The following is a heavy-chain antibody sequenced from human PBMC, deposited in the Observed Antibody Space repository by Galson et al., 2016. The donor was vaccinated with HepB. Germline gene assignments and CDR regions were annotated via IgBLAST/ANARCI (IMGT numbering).Heavy chain of an antibody. J-gene: IGHJ4*02. Sequence: SLRLSCAASRSTFSSYGMHWVRQAPGKGLEWGAVISYDGSNKYYADSVKGRFTISRDNSKNTLYLQKNNRRTEDTAEYCCARTIYDYVWGGYRYPQDYCGQGTLVTVSS. CDR1: RSTFSSYG. D-gene: IGHD3-16*02. V-gene: IGHV3-30*03. CDR2: ISYDGSNK. CDR3: ARTIYDYVWGGYRYPQDY.